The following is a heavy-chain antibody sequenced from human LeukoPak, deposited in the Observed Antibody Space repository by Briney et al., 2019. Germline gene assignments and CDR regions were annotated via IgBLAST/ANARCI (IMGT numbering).Heavy chain of an antibody. CDR1: GGSISSDY. V-gene: IGHV4-59*01. J-gene: IGHJ4*02. CDR3: ARETYYYGSGSYSPDY. D-gene: IGHD3-10*01. CDR2: IYYSGST. Sequence: SETLSLTCTVSGGSISSDYWSWIRQPPGRGLEWIGYIYYSGSTNYNPSLKSRVTISVDTSRNQFSLKLSPVTAADTAVYYCARETYYYGSGSYSPDYWGQGTLVTVSS.